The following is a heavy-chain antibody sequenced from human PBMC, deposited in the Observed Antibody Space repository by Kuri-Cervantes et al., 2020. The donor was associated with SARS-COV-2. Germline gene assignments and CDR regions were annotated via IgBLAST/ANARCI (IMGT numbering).Heavy chain of an antibody. CDR1: GFTFTSSA. J-gene: IGHJ6*02. Sequence: SVKVSCKASGFTFTSSAVQWVRQARGQRLEWIGWIVVGSGNTNYAQKFQERVTITRDMSTSTAYMELSRLRSEDTAVYYCAADYGGNTYYYYYGMDVWGQGTTVTVSS. CDR3: AADYGGNTYYYYYGMDV. D-gene: IGHD4-23*01. CDR2: IVVGSGNT. V-gene: IGHV1-58*01.